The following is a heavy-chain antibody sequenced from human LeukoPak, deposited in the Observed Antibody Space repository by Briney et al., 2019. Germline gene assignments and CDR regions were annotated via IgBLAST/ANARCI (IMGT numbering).Heavy chain of an antibody. CDR2: ISGSGGST. D-gene: IGHD4-23*01. J-gene: IGHJ4*02. CDR1: GFTFSSYA. Sequence: PGGSLRLSCAASGFTFSSYAMSWVRQAPGKGLEWVSAISGSGGSTYYADSVKGRFTISRDNSKNTVYLQMNSLRAEDSAVYYCARDRATVVTAYYFDYWGQGTLVTVSS. V-gene: IGHV3-23*01. CDR3: ARDRATVVTAYYFDY.